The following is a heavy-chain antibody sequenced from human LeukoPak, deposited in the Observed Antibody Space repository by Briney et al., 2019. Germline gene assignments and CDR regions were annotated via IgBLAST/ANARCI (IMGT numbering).Heavy chain of an antibody. Sequence: GGSLRLSCAASGFTFSSYSMNWVRQAPGKGLEWISYISSSGSTMYYAGSVKGRFTISRDNAKNSLYLQMNSLRAEDTAMYYCARSPPSGSGWYDYFDYWGQGTLVTVSS. J-gene: IGHJ4*02. D-gene: IGHD6-19*01. CDR1: GFTFSSYS. V-gene: IGHV3-48*04. CDR3: ARSPPSGSGWYDYFDY. CDR2: ISSSGSTM.